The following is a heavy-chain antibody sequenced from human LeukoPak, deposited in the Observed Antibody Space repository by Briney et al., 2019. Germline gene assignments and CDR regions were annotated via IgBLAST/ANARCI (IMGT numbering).Heavy chain of an antibody. J-gene: IGHJ4*02. Sequence: GGSLRLSRAVSGFTVSSIYMSWVRQAPGKGLEWVSYISSSSNTIYYADSVKGRFTIPRDNAKNSLYLQMNSLRAEDTAVYYCAREYSSSWGRYFDYWGQGTLVTVSS. CDR2: ISSSSNTI. CDR1: GFTVSSIY. D-gene: IGHD6-13*01. V-gene: IGHV3-11*01. CDR3: AREYSSSWGRYFDY.